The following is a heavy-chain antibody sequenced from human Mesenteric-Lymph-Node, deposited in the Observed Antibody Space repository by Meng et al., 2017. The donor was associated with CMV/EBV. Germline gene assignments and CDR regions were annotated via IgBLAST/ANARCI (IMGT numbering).Heavy chain of an antibody. CDR3: ARSPRATFYYFDS. J-gene: IGHJ4*02. Sequence: GESLKISCAASGFTFNTYWMHWVRQTPGKGLVWVSRIDSDGTSTSYPDSVRGRFAVSRDNAKNTLYLQMNSLRAEDTAVYYCARSPRATFYYFDSWGQGTLVTVSS. D-gene: IGHD2/OR15-2a*01. V-gene: IGHV3-74*01. CDR1: GFTFNTYW. CDR2: IDSDGTST.